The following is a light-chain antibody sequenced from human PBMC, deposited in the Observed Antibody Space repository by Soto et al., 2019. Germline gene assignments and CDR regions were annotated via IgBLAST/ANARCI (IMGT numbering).Light chain of an antibody. Sequence: EIVMTQSPATLSVSPGERATLSCRASQSVNSNLAWYQQNPGQAPSLLIYGASTRATGVPARFSGSGSGTEFTPTISSLQSEDFGVYYCQQYNNWPPYTFGQGTKREIK. J-gene: IGKJ2*01. V-gene: IGKV3-15*01. CDR2: GAS. CDR3: QQYNNWPPYT. CDR1: QSVNSN.